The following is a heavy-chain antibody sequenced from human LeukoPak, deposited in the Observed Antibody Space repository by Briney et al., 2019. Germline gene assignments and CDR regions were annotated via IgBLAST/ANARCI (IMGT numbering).Heavy chain of an antibody. CDR3: ARRLAGATTFLDV. CDR2: IYTSGST. Sequence: SQTLSLTCTVSGGSINSGSYYWIWIRQPAGKGLEWIGRIYTSGSTNYNVSLKSRITISMDTSKNQFSLKLSSVTAAGTAVYYCARRLAGATTFLDVWGQGTLVTVSS. V-gene: IGHV4-61*02. J-gene: IGHJ3*01. D-gene: IGHD1-26*01. CDR1: GGSINSGSYY.